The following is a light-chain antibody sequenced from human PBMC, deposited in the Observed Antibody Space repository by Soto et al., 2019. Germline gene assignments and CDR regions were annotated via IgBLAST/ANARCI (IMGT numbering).Light chain of an antibody. CDR1: QSVSSSY. V-gene: IGKV3D-20*02. Sequence: EIGLTQSPSTLSLSPGQRATLSCRASQSVSSSYLAWYRQKPGQAPRLLIFGASIRATGIPDRFSGSGSGTDFTLTISSLEPEDFAVYYCQQRSNWPLTFGGGTKVDIK. J-gene: IGKJ4*01. CDR2: GAS. CDR3: QQRSNWPLT.